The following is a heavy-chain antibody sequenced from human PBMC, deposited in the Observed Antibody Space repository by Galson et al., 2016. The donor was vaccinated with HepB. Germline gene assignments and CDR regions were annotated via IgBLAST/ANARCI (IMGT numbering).Heavy chain of an antibody. Sequence: SLRLSCAPSGFTFNTYGMHWVRQAPGKGLEWLALISYDGSNKYYADSVRGRFTISRDNSKDTLSLQMNSLRAEDTAIYYCAKDNGLFRFDIWGQGTMVTVSS. V-gene: IGHV3-30*18. J-gene: IGHJ3*02. CDR2: ISYDGSNK. D-gene: IGHD3-22*01. CDR1: GFTFNTYG. CDR3: AKDNGLFRFDI.